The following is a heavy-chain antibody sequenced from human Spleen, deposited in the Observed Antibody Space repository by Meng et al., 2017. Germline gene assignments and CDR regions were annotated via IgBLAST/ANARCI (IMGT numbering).Heavy chain of an antibody. CDR2: VYYSGTT. J-gene: IGHJ4*02. V-gene: IGHV4-59*01. D-gene: IGHD6-19*01. Sequence: GSLRLSCSVSGGSMSSYYWTWLRQPPGKGLEWIGYVYYSGTTNYNPSFNSRVTISVDTSKNQFSLNLSSVTAADTAVYYCTRAPRTDDSGWFLDYWGQGTLVTVSS. CDR1: GGSMSSYY. CDR3: TRAPRTDDSGWFLDY.